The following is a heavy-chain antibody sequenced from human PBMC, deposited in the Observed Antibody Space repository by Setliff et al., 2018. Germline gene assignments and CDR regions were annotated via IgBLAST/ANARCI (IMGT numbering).Heavy chain of an antibody. CDR2: IYFNGNT. D-gene: IGHD3-16*01. V-gene: IGHV4-39*07. CDR1: GGSISSSDHY. Sequence: KSSETLSLTCSVSGGSISSSDHYWGWLRQPPGKGLEWIANIYFNGNTNRKPSLKSRVTISIDTSKNQFSLRLSSVTAADTATYYCARVRVVQGYYEFDSWGQGTLVTVSS. J-gene: IGHJ4*02. CDR3: ARVRVVQGYYEFDS.